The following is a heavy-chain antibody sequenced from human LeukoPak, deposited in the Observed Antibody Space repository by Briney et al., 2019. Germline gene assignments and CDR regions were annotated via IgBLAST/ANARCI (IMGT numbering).Heavy chain of an antibody. CDR3: AKEYGSGSSYDY. Sequence: GGSLRLSCAASGFTFSSYGMHWVRQAPGKGLEWVTVISHDGSNKYYADSVKGRFTISRDNSKNTLYLQMNSLRAEDTAVYYCAKEYGSGSSYDYWGQGTLVTVSS. CDR2: ISHDGSNK. D-gene: IGHD3-10*01. CDR1: GFTFSSYG. J-gene: IGHJ4*02. V-gene: IGHV3-30*18.